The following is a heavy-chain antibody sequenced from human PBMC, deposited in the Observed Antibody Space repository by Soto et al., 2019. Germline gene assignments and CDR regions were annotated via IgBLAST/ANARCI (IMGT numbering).Heavy chain of an antibody. Sequence: EVQLVESGGGLAQPGGSLRLSCAASGFTFSSYWMHWVRQAPGKGLEWVSRINSDGSSTSYADIVKGRFTISRDNAKNTVYLQMNILRAADTALYYCARGIRNYYGSDYWGQGTLVTVSS. CDR2: INSDGSST. D-gene: IGHD3-10*01. CDR1: GFTFSSYW. CDR3: ARGIRNYYGSDY. V-gene: IGHV3-74*01. J-gene: IGHJ4*02.